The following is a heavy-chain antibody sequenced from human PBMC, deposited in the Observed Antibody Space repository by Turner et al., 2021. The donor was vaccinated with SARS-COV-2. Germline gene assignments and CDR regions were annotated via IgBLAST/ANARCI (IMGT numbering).Heavy chain of an antibody. D-gene: IGHD1-1*01. J-gene: IGHJ4*02. CDR3: ADTLHRDRTYYFDY. CDR2: ISGSDAGP. Sequence: EVHLLESGGGLVQPGGSLRPSCAASGIAFSIYAMSWVRHAPGKGLAWVSAISGSDAGPYYADSVKGRFTISRDNSKNTLYLQMTSLRAEDTAIYYCADTLHRDRTYYFDYWGQGTLVTVSS. CDR1: GIAFSIYA. V-gene: IGHV3-23*01.